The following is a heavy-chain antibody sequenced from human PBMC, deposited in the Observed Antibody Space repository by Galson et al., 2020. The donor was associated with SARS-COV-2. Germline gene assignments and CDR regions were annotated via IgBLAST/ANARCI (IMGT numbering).Heavy chain of an antibody. CDR2: IYSGGST. Sequence: GGSLRLSCAASGFTFSSYAMSWVRQAPGKGLEWVSVIYSGGSTYYADSVKGRFTISRDNSKNTLYLQMNSLRAEDTAVYYCAKDSYYGSGSYYYYGMDVWGQGTT. D-gene: IGHD3-10*01. CDR1: GFTFSSYA. CDR3: AKDSYYGSGSYYYYGMDV. V-gene: IGHV3-23*03. J-gene: IGHJ6*02.